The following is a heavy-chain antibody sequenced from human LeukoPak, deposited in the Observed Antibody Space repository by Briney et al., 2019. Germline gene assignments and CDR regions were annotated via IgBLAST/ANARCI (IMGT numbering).Heavy chain of an antibody. D-gene: IGHD6-13*01. V-gene: IGHV4-39*07. J-gene: IGHJ4*02. Sequence: PSETLSLTCTVSGGSISSSNFYWGWVRQPPGRGLEWIGNVFNSGSTYYNPSLKSRVTISVDTSKNQFSLKLSSVTAADTAVYYCARGLHSSSWYSPPGHAGDYWGQGTLVTVSS. CDR3: ARGLHSSSWYSPPGHAGDY. CDR1: GGSISSSNFY. CDR2: VFNSGST.